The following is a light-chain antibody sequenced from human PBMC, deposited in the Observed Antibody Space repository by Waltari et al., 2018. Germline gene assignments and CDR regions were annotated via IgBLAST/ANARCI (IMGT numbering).Light chain of an antibody. Sequence: INCKSSQSVLYSSNNKNYLAWYQQKPGQPPKLLIYWASTRESGVPDRFSGSGSGTDFTLTISSLQAEDVAVYYCQQYYSTPLTFGGGTKVEIK. J-gene: IGKJ4*01. CDR2: WAS. V-gene: IGKV4-1*01. CDR1: QSVLYSSNNKNY. CDR3: QQYYSTPLT.